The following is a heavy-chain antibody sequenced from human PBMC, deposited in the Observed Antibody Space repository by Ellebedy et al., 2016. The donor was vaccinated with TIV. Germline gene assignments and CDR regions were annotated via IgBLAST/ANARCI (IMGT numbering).Heavy chain of an antibody. J-gene: IGHJ4*02. D-gene: IGHD4-17*01. CDR3: SRDNLYGDSDY. V-gene: IGHV3-21*01. CDR2: ISSSGSYI. Sequence: GESLKISCAASGFTFSTYSMNWVRQAPGTGLEWVSSISSSGSYIYYSDSVKGRFTISRDNAKNSLFLQMNSLRAEDTAVYYCSRDNLYGDSDYWGQGALVTVSS. CDR1: GFTFSTYS.